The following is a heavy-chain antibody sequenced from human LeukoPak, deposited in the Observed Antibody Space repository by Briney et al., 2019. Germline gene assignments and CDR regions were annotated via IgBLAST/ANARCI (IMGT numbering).Heavy chain of an antibody. D-gene: IGHD1-26*01. Sequence: SGPTLAKRTQTLTLPFTFSGFSLSTSGVAVSWIRPPPGKALEWVALLYWNDDKRYSPSLKSRLTITKDTSKNQVVLTMTNMDPVDTATYYCAHRPVLLSGIETADFDYWGQGTLVTVSS. CDR1: GFSLSTSGVA. V-gene: IGHV2-5*01. CDR3: AHRPVLLSGIETADFDY. CDR2: LYWNDDK. J-gene: IGHJ4*02.